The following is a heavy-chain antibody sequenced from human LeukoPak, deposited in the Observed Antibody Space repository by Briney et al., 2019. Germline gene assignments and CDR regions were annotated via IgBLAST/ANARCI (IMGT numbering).Heavy chain of an antibody. V-gene: IGHV1-46*01. CDR1: GYTFTSYY. CDR2: INPSGGST. Sequence: ASVKLSCKASGYTFTSYYMHWVRQAPGQGLEWMGIINPSGGSTSYAQKFQGRVTMTRDTSTSTVYMELSSLRSEDTAVYYCARGGSTNGVFYYYYGMDVWGQGTTVTVSS. J-gene: IGHJ6*02. D-gene: IGHD2-8*01. CDR3: ARGGSTNGVFYYYYGMDV.